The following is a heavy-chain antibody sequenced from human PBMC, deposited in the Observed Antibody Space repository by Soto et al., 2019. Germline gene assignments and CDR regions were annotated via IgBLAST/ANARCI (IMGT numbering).Heavy chain of an antibody. CDR2: IKQDGSEK. CDR3: ARAIVVVVAATFPFDY. D-gene: IGHD2-15*01. V-gene: IGHV3-7*05. CDR1: GFTFSSYW. Sequence: GGSLSLSCAASGFTFSSYWMSWVRQAPGKGLEWVANIKQDGSEKYYVDSVKGRFTISRDNAKNSLYLQMNSLRAEDTAVYYCARAIVVVVAATFPFDYWGQGTLVTVSS. J-gene: IGHJ4*02.